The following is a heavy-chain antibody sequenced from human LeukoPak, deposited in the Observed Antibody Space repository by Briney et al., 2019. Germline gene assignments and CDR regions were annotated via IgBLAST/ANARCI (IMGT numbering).Heavy chain of an antibody. Sequence: SQTLYLTCTVSGGPISSGDYYWSWLRQPPGKGLEWIGYIYYSGSTYYNPSLKSRVTISVDTSKNQFSLKLSSVTAADTAVYYCARRYSSGFDYWGQGTLVTVSS. CDR2: IYYSGST. CDR3: ARRYSSGFDY. V-gene: IGHV4-30-4*01. CDR1: GGPISSGDYY. J-gene: IGHJ4*02. D-gene: IGHD3-22*01.